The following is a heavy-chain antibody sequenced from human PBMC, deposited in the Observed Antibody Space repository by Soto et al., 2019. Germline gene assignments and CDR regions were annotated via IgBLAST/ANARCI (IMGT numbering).Heavy chain of an antibody. CDR1: GGSISSYY. J-gene: IGHJ4*02. Sequence: SETLSLTCTVSGGSISSYYWSWIRQPPGKGLEWIGYIYYSGSTNYNPSLKSRVTISVDTSKNQFSLKLSSVTATDTAVYYCARGLWFGELLYFDYWGQGTLVTVSS. D-gene: IGHD3-10*01. CDR3: ARGLWFGELLYFDY. V-gene: IGHV4-59*01. CDR2: IYYSGST.